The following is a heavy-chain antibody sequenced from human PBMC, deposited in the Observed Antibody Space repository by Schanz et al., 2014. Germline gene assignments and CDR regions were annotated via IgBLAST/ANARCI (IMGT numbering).Heavy chain of an antibody. Sequence: EVQLLESGGGLVQPGGSLRLSCAGSGFAFGSNWRNWVGQAPGKGLEWVSYISSSGSTIYYADSVRGRFTISRDNAKNSLYLQMNSLRAEDTAVYYCARDSGSHYLVDYWGQGTLVTVSS. J-gene: IGHJ4*02. CDR3: ARDSGSHYLVDY. D-gene: IGHD1-26*01. V-gene: IGHV3-48*01. CDR1: GFAFGSNW. CDR2: ISSSGSTI.